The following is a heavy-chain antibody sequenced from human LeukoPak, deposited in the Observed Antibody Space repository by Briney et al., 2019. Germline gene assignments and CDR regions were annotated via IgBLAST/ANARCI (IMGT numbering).Heavy chain of an antibody. CDR1: GYTLSESA. D-gene: IGHD2-21*02. CDR2: INPNSGGT. Sequence: ASVKVSCKVSGYTLSESAMHWVRQAPGQGLEWMGWINPNSGGTNYAQKFRGRVTMTRDTSITTAYMELSSLTSDDTAVYYCARAAFCGGGCYYYFDYWGQGTLVTVSS. J-gene: IGHJ4*02. V-gene: IGHV1-2*02. CDR3: ARAAFCGGGCYYYFDY.